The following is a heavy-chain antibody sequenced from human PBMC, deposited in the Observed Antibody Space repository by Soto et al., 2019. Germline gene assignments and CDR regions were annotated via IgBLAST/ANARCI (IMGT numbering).Heavy chain of an antibody. CDR1: GDSVSSNSVA. Sequence: SQTLSLPCAISGDSVSSNSVAWNWIRQSPSRGLEWLGRTYYRSKWYSAYSVSVKSRITINPDTSKNQFSLQLKSVTPEDTAVYYCVRDTGSGSGWYGIWGQGTQVTVSS. J-gene: IGHJ4*02. CDR3: VRDTGSGSGWYGI. V-gene: IGHV6-1*01. D-gene: IGHD6-19*01. CDR2: TYYRSKWYS.